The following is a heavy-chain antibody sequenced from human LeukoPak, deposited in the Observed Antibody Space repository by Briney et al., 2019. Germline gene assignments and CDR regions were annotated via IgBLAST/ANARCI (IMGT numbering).Heavy chain of an antibody. Sequence: ASVKVSCKASGYTFTSYDINWVRQATGQGLEWMGWMNPNSGNTGYAQKFQGRVTMTRNTSIGTAYMELSSLRSEDTAVYYCARRAARSGRPFDYWGQGTLVTVSS. CDR2: MNPNSGNT. V-gene: IGHV1-8*01. J-gene: IGHJ4*02. CDR1: GYTFTSYD. D-gene: IGHD6-6*01. CDR3: ARRAARSGRPFDY.